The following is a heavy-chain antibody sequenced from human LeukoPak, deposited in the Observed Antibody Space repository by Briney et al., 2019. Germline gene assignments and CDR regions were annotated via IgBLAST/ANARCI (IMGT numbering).Heavy chain of an antibody. V-gene: IGHV1-18*01. CDR3: ARVKDVLLWFGEFFTHFDY. Sequence: GASVKVSCKASGYTFTSYGISWVRQAPGQGLEWMGWISAYNGNTNYAQKLQGRVTMTTDTSTSTAYMELRSLRSDDTAVYYCARVKDVLLWFGEFFTHFDYWGQGTLVTVSS. CDR2: ISAYNGNT. D-gene: IGHD3-10*01. J-gene: IGHJ4*02. CDR1: GYTFTSYG.